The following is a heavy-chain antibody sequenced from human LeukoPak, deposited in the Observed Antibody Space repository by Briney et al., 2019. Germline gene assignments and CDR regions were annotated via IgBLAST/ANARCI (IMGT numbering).Heavy chain of an antibody. Sequence: SETLFLTCTVSGGSINSSSYYWGWVRQPPGKGLEWIWSMYYRGSTYYNPSLKSRVTISVDTSKNQFSLKLSSVTAADTAVYYCARDAGHQLSRRNYYAMDVWGQGTTVTVSS. V-gene: IGHV4-39*07. CDR2: MYYRGST. J-gene: IGHJ6*02. CDR1: GGSINSSSYY. D-gene: IGHD1-1*01. CDR3: ARDAGHQLSRRNYYAMDV.